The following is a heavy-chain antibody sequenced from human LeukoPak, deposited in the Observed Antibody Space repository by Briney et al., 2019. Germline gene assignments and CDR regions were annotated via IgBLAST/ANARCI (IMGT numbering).Heavy chain of an antibody. J-gene: IGHJ5*02. V-gene: IGHV4-34*01. CDR1: GGSFSGYY. Sequence: SETLSLTCAVYGGSFSGYYWSWIRQPPGKGLEWIGEINHSGSTNYNPSLKSRLTISLDTSKNQFSLNLSSVTAADTAVYYCAREGDKYANWFDTWGQGTLVTVSS. D-gene: IGHD2-8*01. CDR2: INHSGST. CDR3: AREGDKYANWFDT.